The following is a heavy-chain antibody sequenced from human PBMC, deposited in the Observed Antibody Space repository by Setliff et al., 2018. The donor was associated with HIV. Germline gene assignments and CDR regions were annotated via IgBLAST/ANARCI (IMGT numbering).Heavy chain of an antibody. CDR2: IYFNGIT. CDR3: VTVVQDDLGVVLFDY. D-gene: IGHD3-3*01. Sequence: PSETLSLTCSVSGDSVSSRSYYWGWIRPSPGKGLEWIGSIYFNGITHDNPSLKSRVTTSVDTSTNQFSLKLSSVTAADTAIYYCVTVVQDDLGVVLFDYWGQGTLVTVSS. J-gene: IGHJ4*02. CDR1: GDSVSSRSYY. V-gene: IGHV4-39*01.